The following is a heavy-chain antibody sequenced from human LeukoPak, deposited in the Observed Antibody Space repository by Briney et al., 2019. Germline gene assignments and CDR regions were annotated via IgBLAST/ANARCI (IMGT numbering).Heavy chain of an antibody. J-gene: IGHJ4*02. D-gene: IGHD3-16*01. Sequence: SGTLSLTCTASGGSIGPYYWSWLRQPAGKALEWIGRSYTTWSTNYNPSLKSRVTMSLDTSKNQFSLKLSSVTAADTAVYYCARSGGSGFQLDSWGQGTLVTVSS. V-gene: IGHV4-4*07. CDR3: ARSGGSGFQLDS. CDR1: GGSIGPYY. CDR2: SYTTWST.